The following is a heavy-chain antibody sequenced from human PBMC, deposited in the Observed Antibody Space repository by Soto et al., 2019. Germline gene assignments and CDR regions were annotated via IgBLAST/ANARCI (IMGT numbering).Heavy chain of an antibody. CDR1: GFTFSSYS. D-gene: IGHD3-9*01. J-gene: IGHJ4*02. CDR3: ARVMTGYYGALIDY. V-gene: IGHV3-21*01. CDR2: ISISSNYI. Sequence: GGSLRLSCAASGFTFSSYSMHWVRQAPGKGLEWVSSISISSNYIYYADSVKGRFTISRDNAKNSLYLQINSLRAEDTAVYYCARVMTGYYGALIDYWGQGTLVTVSS.